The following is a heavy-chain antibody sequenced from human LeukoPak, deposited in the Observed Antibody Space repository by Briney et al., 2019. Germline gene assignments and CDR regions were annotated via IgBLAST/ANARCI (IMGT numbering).Heavy chain of an antibody. D-gene: IGHD2-2*01. CDR2: ISGSGGST. CDR3: AKEGCSSTSCYGGWDYYYYYYMDV. Sequence: GGSLRLSCAASGFTFSSYAMSWVRQAPGKGLEWVSAISGSGGSTYYADSVKGRFTISRDNSKNTLYLQMNSLRAEDTAVYYCAKEGCSSTSCYGGWDYYYYYYMDVWGKGTTVTVSS. J-gene: IGHJ6*03. CDR1: GFTFSSYA. V-gene: IGHV3-23*01.